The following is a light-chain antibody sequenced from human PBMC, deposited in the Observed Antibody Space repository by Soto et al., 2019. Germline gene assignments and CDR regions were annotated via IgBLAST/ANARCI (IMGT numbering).Light chain of an antibody. Sequence: QSALTQPRSVSGSPGQSVTISCTGTSSDVGGYDYVSWYRQHPGKAPKLVIYRNNQRPSGVPDRFSGSKSGTSASLAISGLRSEDEADYYCATWDDSLVFGGGTKLTVL. CDR2: RNN. J-gene: IGLJ2*01. CDR3: ATWDDSLV. V-gene: IGLV2-11*01. CDR1: SSDVGGYDY.